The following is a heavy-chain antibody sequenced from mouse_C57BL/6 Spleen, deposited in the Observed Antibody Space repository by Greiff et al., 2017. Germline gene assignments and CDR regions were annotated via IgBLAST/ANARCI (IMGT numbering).Heavy chain of an antibody. CDR3: GRQDEAGSYYGNYAMDY. D-gene: IGHD2-1*01. Sequence: EVKLMESGGGLVQPKGSLKLSCAASGFSFNTYAMNWVRQAPGRGLEWVARIRSKSNNYATYYADSVKDRFTISRDDSESMLYLQMNSLKTEDTAVYYCGRQDEAGSYYGNYAMDYWGQGTSVTVSS. J-gene: IGHJ4*01. CDR1: GFSFNTYA. CDR2: IRSKSNNYAT. V-gene: IGHV10-1*01.